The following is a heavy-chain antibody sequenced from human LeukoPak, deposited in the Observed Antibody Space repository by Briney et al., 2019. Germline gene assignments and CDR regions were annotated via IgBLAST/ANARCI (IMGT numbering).Heavy chain of an antibody. J-gene: IGHJ3*02. CDR3: ARYWDPRVRTFDI. CDR2: ISGNGGSI. V-gene: IGHV3-23*01. D-gene: IGHD2-15*01. Sequence: GGSLRLSCAASGFTFSNYAMSWVRQAPGEGLEWVSLISGNGGSIVYADSVRGRFTISRDNSKNTLYLQMNSLRAEDTALYYCARYWDPRVRTFDIWGQGTVVTVSS. CDR1: GFTFSNYA.